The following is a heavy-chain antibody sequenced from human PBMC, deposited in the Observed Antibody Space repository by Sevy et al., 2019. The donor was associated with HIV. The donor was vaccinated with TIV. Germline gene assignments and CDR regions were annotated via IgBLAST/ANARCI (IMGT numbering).Heavy chain of an antibody. CDR2: FDPEDDET. CDR3: ATTKDYYDSSGYPFDY. Sequence: ASVKVSCKVSGYSVIEFSMHWVRQAPGKGLEWMGTFDPEDDETIYEQKIQGRVTMTEDTSTDTAYMERSSLRSEDTAVYYCATTKDYYDSSGYPFDYWGQGTLVTVSS. J-gene: IGHJ4*02. V-gene: IGHV1-24*01. CDR1: GYSVIEFS. D-gene: IGHD3-22*01.